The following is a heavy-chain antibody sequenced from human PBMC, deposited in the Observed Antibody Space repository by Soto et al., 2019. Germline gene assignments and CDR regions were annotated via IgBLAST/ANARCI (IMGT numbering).Heavy chain of an antibody. J-gene: IGHJ4*02. Sequence: QVQLVQSGAEVKKPGSSVKVSCKASGGTFSSYTISWVRQAPGQGLEWMGRIIPILGIANYAQKFQGRVTMTADKSTSTAYMELSRLRSEDTAVYSCARSGLRMYYDDSSGHSGVDYWGQGTLVTVSS. D-gene: IGHD3-22*01. V-gene: IGHV1-69*02. CDR1: GGTFSSYT. CDR3: ARSGLRMYYDDSSGHSGVDY. CDR2: IIPILGIA.